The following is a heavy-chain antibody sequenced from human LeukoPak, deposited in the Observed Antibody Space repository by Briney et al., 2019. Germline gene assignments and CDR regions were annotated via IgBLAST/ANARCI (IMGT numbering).Heavy chain of an antibody. CDR2: ICSDSRTI. CDR1: GFTFSRYS. CDR3: ARYGSGTSYITNYFNY. V-gene: IGHV3-48*02. J-gene: IGHJ4*02. D-gene: IGHD3-10*01. Sequence: GGSLRLSCAASGFTFSRYSMNWVRQAPGKGLGWVSYICSDSRTIYYADSVKGRFTISRDNAKNSLYPQMKSLRDEDTAVYYCARYGSGTSYITNYFNYWGQGTLVTVSS.